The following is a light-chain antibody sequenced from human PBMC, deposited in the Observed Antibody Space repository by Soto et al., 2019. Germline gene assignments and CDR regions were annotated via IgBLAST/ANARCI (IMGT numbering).Light chain of an antibody. CDR3: QKYNSAPRGT. Sequence: DIQMTQSPSSLSASVGDRVTITCRASQGINNYLAWYQQKPGQVPKLLIYAASTLQGGVPSRFSGSGSGTDFTRTINSLQPEDVASYYCQKYNSAPRGTFGQGTKVEIK. V-gene: IGKV1-27*01. J-gene: IGKJ1*01. CDR1: QGINNY. CDR2: AAS.